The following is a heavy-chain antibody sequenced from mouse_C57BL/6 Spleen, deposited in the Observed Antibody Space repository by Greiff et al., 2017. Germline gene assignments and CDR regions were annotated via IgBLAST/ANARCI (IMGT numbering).Heavy chain of an antibody. CDR1: GFTFSNYG. CDR2: ISSGSSTI. J-gene: IGHJ1*03. V-gene: IGHV5-17*01. Sequence: EVKLMESGGGLVKPGASLKLSCAASGFTFSNYGMHWVRQTPEQGLEWVANISSGSSTIYYADTVKGRFTISRDNAKNTLFLKMNDLRSEDTAMYYCANFYGYFDVWGTGTTVTVSS. CDR3: ANFYGYFDV.